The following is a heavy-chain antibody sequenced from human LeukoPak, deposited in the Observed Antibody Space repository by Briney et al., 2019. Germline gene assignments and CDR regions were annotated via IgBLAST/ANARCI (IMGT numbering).Heavy chain of an antibody. CDR2: INHSGST. CDR1: GGSFSGYY. Sequence: KASETLSLTCAVYGGSFSGYYWSWIRQPPGKGLEWIGEINHSGSTNYNPSLKSRVTKSVDTSKNQFSLKLSSVTAADTAVYYCARDRYDAFDIWGQGTMVTVSS. J-gene: IGHJ3*02. D-gene: IGHD1-14*01. CDR3: ARDRYDAFDI. V-gene: IGHV4-34*01.